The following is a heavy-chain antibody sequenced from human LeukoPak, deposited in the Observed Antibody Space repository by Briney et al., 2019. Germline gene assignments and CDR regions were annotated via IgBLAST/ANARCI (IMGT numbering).Heavy chain of an antibody. CDR1: AYTFISYD. CDR2: ISPCNDNK. J-gene: IGHJ5*02. Sequence: ASVKVSCKASAYTFISYDISWVRQAPGQGLEWMGWISPCNDNKKYVQKLQGRVTLTTDISTNTAYMELSSLRSEDTAVYYCATVEDYYGSGSYSWGQGTLVTVSS. D-gene: IGHD3-10*01. V-gene: IGHV1-18*01. CDR3: ATVEDYYGSGSYS.